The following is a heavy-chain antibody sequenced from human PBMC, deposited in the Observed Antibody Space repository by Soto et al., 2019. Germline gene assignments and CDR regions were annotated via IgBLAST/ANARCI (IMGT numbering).Heavy chain of an antibody. CDR2: IYYSGST. CDR1: GGSISSGGYY. V-gene: IGHV4-31*03. Sequence: PSETLSLTCTVSGGSISSGGYYWSWIRQHPGKGLEWIGYIYYSGSTYYNPSLKSRVTISVDTSKNQFSLKLSSVTAADTAVYYCARGERYPGYYFDYWGQGTLVTVSS. D-gene: IGHD1-1*01. CDR3: ARGERYPGYYFDY. J-gene: IGHJ4*02.